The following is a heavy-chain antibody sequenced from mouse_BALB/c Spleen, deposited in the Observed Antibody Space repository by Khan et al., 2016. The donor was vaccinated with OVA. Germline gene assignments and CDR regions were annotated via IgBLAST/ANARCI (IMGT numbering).Heavy chain of an antibody. CDR3: ARSNSLLRLPFAY. Sequence: QVQLQQSGPELVKPGASVKISCKASGYAFSSSWMNWVKQRPGQGLEWIGRIYPGDGDTNYNGKFKGKATLTADKSSSTAYMQLSSLTSVDSAVYFSARSNSLLRLPFAYWGQGTLVTVSA. D-gene: IGHD1-2*01. CDR2: IYPGDGDT. V-gene: IGHV1-82*01. CDR1: GYAFSSSW. J-gene: IGHJ3*01.